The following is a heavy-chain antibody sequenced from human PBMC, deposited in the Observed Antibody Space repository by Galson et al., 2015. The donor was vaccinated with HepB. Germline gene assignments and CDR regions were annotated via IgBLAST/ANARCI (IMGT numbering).Heavy chain of an antibody. J-gene: IGHJ6*02. CDR3: ARGSRSSMVRGVIGYYGMDV. D-gene: IGHD3-10*01. V-gene: IGHV3-33*08. CDR1: GFTFSSYG. CDR2: IWYDGSNK. Sequence: SLRLSCAASGFTFSSYGMHWVRQAPGKGLEWVAVIWYDGSNKYYADSVKGRFTISRDNSKNTLYLQMNSLRAEDTAVYYCARGSRSSMVRGVIGYYGMDVWGQGTTVTVSS.